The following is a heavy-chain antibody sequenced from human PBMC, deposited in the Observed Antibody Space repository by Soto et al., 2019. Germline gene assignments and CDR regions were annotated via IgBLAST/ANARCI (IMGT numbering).Heavy chain of an antibody. CDR2: ISGRGDNT. D-gene: IGHD7-27*01. J-gene: IGHJ3*02. CDR1: GFTFSVFA. CDR3: AKDRVTGDYGVNAVDI. V-gene: IGHV3-23*01. Sequence: EVQLLESGGGLVQPGGSLRLSCAASGFTFSVFAMSWVRQAPGKGLELVSTISGRGDNTYYADSVKGRFTISRDNSKNTLNLQMNSLRGEDTAVYYCAKDRVTGDYGVNAVDIWGQGTMVTVAS.